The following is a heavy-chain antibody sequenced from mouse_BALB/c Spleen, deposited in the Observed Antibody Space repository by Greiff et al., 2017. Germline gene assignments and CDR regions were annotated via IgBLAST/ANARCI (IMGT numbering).Heavy chain of an antibody. Sequence: QVQLQQSGAELVRPGTSVKVSCKASGYAFTNYLIEWVKQRPGQGLEWIGVINPGSGGTNYNEKFKGKATLTADKSSSTAYMQLSSLTSDDSAVYVCARQDYDVYWYFDVWGAGTTVTVSS. V-gene: IGHV1-54*01. CDR2: INPGSGGT. J-gene: IGHJ1*01. CDR1: GYAFTNYL. CDR3: ARQDYDVYWYFDV. D-gene: IGHD2-4*01.